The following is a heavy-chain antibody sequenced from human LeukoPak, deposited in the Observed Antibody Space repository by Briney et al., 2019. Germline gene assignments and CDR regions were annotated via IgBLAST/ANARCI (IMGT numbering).Heavy chain of an antibody. D-gene: IGHD3-22*01. CDR1: GYTFTSYG. V-gene: IGHV1-18*01. CDR3: ARDTRITMIVVAKDAFDI. J-gene: IGHJ3*02. Sequence: ASVKVSCKASGYTFTSYGISWVRQAPGQGLEWMGWISAYNGNTNYAQKLQGRVTMTTDTSTSTAYMELRSLRSGDTAVYYCARDTRITMIVVAKDAFDIWGQGTMVTVSS. CDR2: ISAYNGNT.